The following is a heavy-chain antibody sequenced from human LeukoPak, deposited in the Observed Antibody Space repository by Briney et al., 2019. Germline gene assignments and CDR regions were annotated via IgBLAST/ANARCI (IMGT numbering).Heavy chain of an antibody. V-gene: IGHV3-21*01. CDR2: ISSAGAYT. D-gene: IGHD2-2*01. Sequence: GRSLSPSCVAAALTSSTLCMNCVRPVAGGWLGWVSSISSAGAYTFYADSVKGRFTISRDNAKNSLYLQMDSLRDEDTAVYYCARGAQIVVAPAAQARPGPSGVDYWGQGILVTVSS. J-gene: IGHJ4*02. CDR3: ARGAQIVVAPAAQARPGPSGVDY. CDR1: ALTSSTLC.